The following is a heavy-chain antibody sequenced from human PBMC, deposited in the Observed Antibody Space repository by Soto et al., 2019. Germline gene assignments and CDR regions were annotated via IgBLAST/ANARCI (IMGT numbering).Heavy chain of an antibody. J-gene: IGHJ4*01. D-gene: IGHD4-4*01. CDR1: GGSVSSGGCY. CDR3: ARLNPRYDYSRGDGYY. Sequence: PSKTLSITCTVSGGSVSSGGCYWGWIRQPPGKGLEWIGSIYHDGSTYYNPSLNSRVTISADMSKNQFSLKLRSVTAADTAVYYCARLNPRYDYSRGDGYYWAQRTLVTVSA. V-gene: IGHV4-39*01. CDR2: IYHDGST.